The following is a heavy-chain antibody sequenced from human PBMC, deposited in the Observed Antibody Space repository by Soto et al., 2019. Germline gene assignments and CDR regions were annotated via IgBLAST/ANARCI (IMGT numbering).Heavy chain of an antibody. V-gene: IGHV4-59*01. CDR2: IYYSGST. Sequence: PSETLSLSCTVSGGSISSDCWSWIRQPPGKGLEWIGYIYYSGSTNYNPSLKSRVTISVDTSKNQFSLKLSSVTAADTAVYYCARDLAARRVGSVWGQGTTVTAP. CDR1: GGSISSDC. CDR3: ARDLAARRVGSV. D-gene: IGHD6-6*01. J-gene: IGHJ6*02.